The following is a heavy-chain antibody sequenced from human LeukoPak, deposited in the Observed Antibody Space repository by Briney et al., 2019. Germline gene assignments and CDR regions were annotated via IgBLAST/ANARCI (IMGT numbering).Heavy chain of an antibody. V-gene: IGHV4-39*01. D-gene: IGHD3-10*01. CDR1: GGSVSTSSYY. Sequence: PSETLSLTCTVSGGSVSTSSYYWSWIRQPPGKRPEWIGTIYYTGSTYYNPSLKSRVTISVDASKNQFSLILSSVTAADTAVYYCARRPGSGSRHFDYWGQGTLVTVSS. CDR2: IYYTGST. J-gene: IGHJ4*02. CDR3: ARRPGSGSRHFDY.